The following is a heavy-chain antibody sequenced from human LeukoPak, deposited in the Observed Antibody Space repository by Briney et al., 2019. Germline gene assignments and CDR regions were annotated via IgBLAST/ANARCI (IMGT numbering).Heavy chain of an antibody. CDR3: ARGSTTVTIIPYFDY. CDR1: SGSISSYY. J-gene: IGHJ4*02. Sequence: PSETLSLTCTVSSGSISSYYWSWIRQPPGKGLEWIGYIYYSGSTNYNPSLKSRVTISVDTSKNQFSLKLSSVTAADTAVYYCARGSTTVTIIPYFDYWGQGTLVTVSS. D-gene: IGHD4-17*01. CDR2: IYYSGST. V-gene: IGHV4-59*01.